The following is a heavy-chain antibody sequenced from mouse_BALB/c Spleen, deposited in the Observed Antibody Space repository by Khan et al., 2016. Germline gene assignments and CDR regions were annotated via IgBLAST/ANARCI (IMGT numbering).Heavy chain of an antibody. CDR1: GYTFTSYW. D-gene: IGHD2-4*01. J-gene: IGHJ4*01. V-gene: IGHV1-87*01. CDR3: ASLGDRDYDGYYAMDY. Sequence: QVQLQQPGAELARPGASVKLSCKASGYTFTSYWMQWVKQRPGQGLEWIGAIYPGDGDTRYTQRFKGKATLTADKSSSTAYMQLSSLASEDSADYYCASLGDRDYDGYYAMDYWGQGTSVTVSS. CDR2: IYPGDGDT.